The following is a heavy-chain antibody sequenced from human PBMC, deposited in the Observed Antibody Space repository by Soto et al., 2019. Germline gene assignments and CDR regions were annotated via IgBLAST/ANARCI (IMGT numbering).Heavy chain of an antibody. D-gene: IGHD3-10*01. Sequence: SETLSLTCTVSGGSINSHYWSWIRQPPGKGLEWIGYISHSGTTSYNPSLKSRLTISLNMSKNQFSLKLRSVTAADTAVYYCARGTRATQYYFYFHGMDVWGQGTTVTVSS. CDR3: ARGTRATQYYFYFHGMDV. V-gene: IGHV4-59*11. CDR1: GGSINSHY. J-gene: IGHJ6*02. CDR2: ISHSGTT.